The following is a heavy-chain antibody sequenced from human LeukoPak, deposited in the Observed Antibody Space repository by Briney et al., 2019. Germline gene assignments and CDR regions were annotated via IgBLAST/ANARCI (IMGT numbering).Heavy chain of an antibody. CDR2: MWYDGTNK. V-gene: IGHV3-33*01. Sequence: GGSLRLSCAASGFTFSRYGMHWVRQAPGKGLEWVALMWYDGTNKYYADSVKGRFTISRDNSKNTLYLQMNSLRAEDTAVYYCAREPEYSSGWPYFFDFWGQGTLVTVSS. CDR3: AREPEYSSGWPYFFDF. D-gene: IGHD6-19*01. J-gene: IGHJ4*02. CDR1: GFTFSRYG.